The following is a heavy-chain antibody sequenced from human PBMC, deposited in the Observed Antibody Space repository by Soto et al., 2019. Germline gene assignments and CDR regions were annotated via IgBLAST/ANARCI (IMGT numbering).Heavy chain of an antibody. CDR2: ISYDGSNK. CDR1: GFTFSSYA. V-gene: IGHV3-30-3*01. J-gene: IGHJ6*02. Sequence: QVQLVESGGGVFQPGRSLRLSCAASGFTFSSYAMHWVRQAPGKGLEWVAVISYDGSNKYYADSVKGRFTISRDNSKNTLYLQMNSLRAEDTAVYYCARDGGTNEYYYYYGMDVWGQGPTVTVSS. CDR3: ARDGGTNEYYYYYGMDV. D-gene: IGHD1-7*01.